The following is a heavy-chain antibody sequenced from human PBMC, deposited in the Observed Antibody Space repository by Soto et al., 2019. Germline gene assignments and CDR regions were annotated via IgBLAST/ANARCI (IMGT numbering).Heavy chain of an antibody. CDR3: SAPPTGNVYFYH. CDR2: INPDGSAK. D-gene: IGHD2-8*02. V-gene: IGHV3-7*01. CDR1: GFTFSSYW. Sequence: GGSLRLSCASSGFTFSSYWMTWLRQAPGKGLEWVANINPDGSAKYYVDSVKGRFTISRDNAKNSLYLQMNSPRVEDTAVYYCSAPPTGNVYFYHYAQRAPVTVS. J-gene: IGHJ1*01.